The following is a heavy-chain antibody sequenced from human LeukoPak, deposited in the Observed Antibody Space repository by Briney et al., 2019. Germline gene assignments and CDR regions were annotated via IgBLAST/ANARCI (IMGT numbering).Heavy chain of an antibody. D-gene: IGHD3-22*01. CDR2: IKEDGSEK. CDR1: GXTFSNYW. Sequence: PGGSLRLSCAASGXTFSNYWASWVRQAPGKGLGWVANIKEDGSEKDYVDCVKGRFTISRDNAKNSMYLQMNSLRAEDTAVYYCARVNYYDRSGYYRVYFAFWGQGILVTVSS. V-gene: IGHV3-7*05. CDR3: ARVNYYDRSGYYRVYFAF. J-gene: IGHJ4*02.